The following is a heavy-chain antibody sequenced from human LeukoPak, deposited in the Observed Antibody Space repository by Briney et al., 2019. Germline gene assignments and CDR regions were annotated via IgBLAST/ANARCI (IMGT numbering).Heavy chain of an antibody. J-gene: IGHJ5*02. CDR3: ARSKAHLSTSWYGTWFDP. Sequence: SETLSLTCTVSGGSISSYYWGWIRQPPGKGLEWIGSMYHSGDTYYNPSLKSRVTTSVDTSKNQLSLKLSSVTAADTAVYYCARSKAHLSTSWYGTWFDPWGQGTLVTVSS. V-gene: IGHV4-38-2*02. CDR2: MYHSGDT. CDR1: GGSISSYY. D-gene: IGHD2-2*01.